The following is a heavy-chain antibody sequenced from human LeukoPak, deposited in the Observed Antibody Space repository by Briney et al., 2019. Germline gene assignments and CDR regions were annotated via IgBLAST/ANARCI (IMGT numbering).Heavy chain of an antibody. J-gene: IGHJ4*02. D-gene: IGHD3-16*01. CDR3: AKPTGGAARYYFDY. CDR2: ISGSGGST. Sequence: GGSLRLSCTASGFSFRDFVVSWVRQAPGKGLEWVSAISGSGGSTYYADSVKGRFTISRDNSKNTLYLQMNSLRAEDTAVYYCAKPTGGAARYYFDYWGQGTLVTVSS. V-gene: IGHV3-23*01. CDR1: GFSFRDFV.